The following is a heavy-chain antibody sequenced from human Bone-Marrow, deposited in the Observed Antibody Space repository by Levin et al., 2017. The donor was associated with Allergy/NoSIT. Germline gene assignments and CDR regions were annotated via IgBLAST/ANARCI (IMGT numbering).Heavy chain of an antibody. CDR1: GDSISRGGYS. D-gene: IGHD4-23*01. Sequence: ASETLSLTCAVSGDSISRGGYSWSWIRQPPGKGLEWIAYTHYSGPTSYSPSLRSRATISIDRSGNQMSLQLKSATAADTAIYYCARGGYAGNPNWYFDLWGRGTLVIVSS. CDR3: ARGGYAGNPNWYFDL. CDR2: THYSGPT. J-gene: IGHJ2*01. V-gene: IGHV4-30-2*01.